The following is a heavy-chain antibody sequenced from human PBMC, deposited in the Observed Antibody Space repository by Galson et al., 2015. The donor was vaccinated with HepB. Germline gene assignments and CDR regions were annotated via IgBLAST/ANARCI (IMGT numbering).Heavy chain of an antibody. J-gene: IGHJ3*02. Sequence: LRLSCAASGFTFSGSAMHWVRQASGKGLEWVGRIRSKANSYATAYAASVKGRFTISRDDSKNTAYLQMNSLKTEDTAVYYCTGSPRSKYSSSWYDDAFDIWGQGTMVTVSS. CDR1: GFTFSGSA. D-gene: IGHD6-13*01. V-gene: IGHV3-73*01. CDR2: IRSKANSYAT. CDR3: TGSPRSKYSSSWYDDAFDI.